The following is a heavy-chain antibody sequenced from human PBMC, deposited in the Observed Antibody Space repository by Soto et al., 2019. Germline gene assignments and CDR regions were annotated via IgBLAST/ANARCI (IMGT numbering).Heavy chain of an antibody. CDR2: ISGSGGST. D-gene: IGHD3-10*01. CDR1: GFTFSSYA. CDR3: AHRGGHYYGSGSHLFDP. V-gene: IGHV3-23*01. Sequence: GGSLRLSCAASGFTFSSYAMSWVRQAPGKGLEWVSGISGSGGSTYYADSVKGRFTISRDNSKNTLYLQMTNMDPVDTATYYCAHRGGHYYGSGSHLFDPWGQGTLVTVSS. J-gene: IGHJ5*02.